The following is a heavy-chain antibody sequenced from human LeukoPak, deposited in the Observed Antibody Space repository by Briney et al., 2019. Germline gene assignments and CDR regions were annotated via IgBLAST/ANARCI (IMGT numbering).Heavy chain of an antibody. V-gene: IGHV3-64*02. Sequence: GGSLRLSCAASGFTFSSYAMHWVRLSPGKGLEYVSGMTSNGGTTSYADSVQGRFTISRDNSKNTLYLQMGSLRGEDMAVYYCAKVGSGWPGYYFDYWGQGTLVTVST. CDR1: GFTFSSYA. D-gene: IGHD6-19*01. CDR3: AKVGSGWPGYYFDY. CDR2: MTSNGGTT. J-gene: IGHJ4*02.